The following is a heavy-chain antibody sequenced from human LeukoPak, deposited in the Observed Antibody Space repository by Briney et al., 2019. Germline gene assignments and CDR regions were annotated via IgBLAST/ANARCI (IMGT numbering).Heavy chain of an antibody. D-gene: IGHD3-3*01. Sequence: GGSLRLSCAASGFTFSDYYMSWIRQAPGKGLEWVSYISSSGSTIYYADSVKGRFTISRDNAKNSLYLQMNSLRAEDTAVYYCARGVTYYDLWSGYYTPYFDYWGQGTLVTVSS. J-gene: IGHJ4*02. V-gene: IGHV3-11*04. CDR3: ARGVTYYDLWSGYYTPYFDY. CDR1: GFTFSDYY. CDR2: ISSSGSTI.